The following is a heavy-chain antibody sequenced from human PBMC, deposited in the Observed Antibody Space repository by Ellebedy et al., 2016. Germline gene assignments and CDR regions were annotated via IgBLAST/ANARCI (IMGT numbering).Heavy chain of an antibody. Sequence: SETLSLTXAVSGGSISSGGYSWSWIRQPPGKGLEWIGYIYHSGSTYYNPSLKSRVTISVDRSKNQFSLKLSSVTAADTAVYYCARESKMGAKGGMDVWGQGTTVTVSS. J-gene: IGHJ6*02. CDR3: ARESKMGAKGGMDV. CDR2: IYHSGST. CDR1: GGSISSGGYS. V-gene: IGHV4-30-2*01. D-gene: IGHD1-26*01.